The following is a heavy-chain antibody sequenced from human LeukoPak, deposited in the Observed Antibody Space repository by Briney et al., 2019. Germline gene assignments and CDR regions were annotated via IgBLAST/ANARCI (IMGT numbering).Heavy chain of an antibody. D-gene: IGHD2-15*01. CDR1: GGSISSSSYY. J-gene: IGHJ6*03. CDR2: IYYSGST. Sequence: SETLSLTCTVSGGSISSSSYYWGWIRQPPGKGLEWIGRIYYSGSTYYNPSLKSRGTISVDTSKNQFSLKLSSVPAADTAVYYCASRHCSGGSCWDYYYYMDVWGKGTSVTVSS. V-gene: IGHV4-39*01. CDR3: ASRHCSGGSCWDYYYYMDV.